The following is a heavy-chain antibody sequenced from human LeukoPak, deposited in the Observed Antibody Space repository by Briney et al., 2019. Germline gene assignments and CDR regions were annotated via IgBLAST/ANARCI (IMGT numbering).Heavy chain of an antibody. Sequence: GGSLRLSCAASGXTFSSYSMDWVRQAPGKGLEWVSYISSSGSTIYYADSVKGRFTISRDNAKNSLYLQMNSLRDEDTAVYYCARGPQRYYGSGQDFDYWGQGTLVSVSS. CDR1: GXTFSSYS. D-gene: IGHD3-10*01. J-gene: IGHJ4*02. CDR2: ISSSGSTI. CDR3: ARGPQRYYGSGQDFDY. V-gene: IGHV3-48*02.